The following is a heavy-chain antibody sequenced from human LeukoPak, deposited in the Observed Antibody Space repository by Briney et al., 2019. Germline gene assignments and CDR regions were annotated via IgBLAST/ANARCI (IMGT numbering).Heavy chain of an antibody. CDR2: IYSGGST. Sequence: PGGSLRLSCAASGFTVSSNYMSWVRQAPGKGLEWVSVIYSGGSTYYADSVKGRFTISRDNSKNTLYLQMNSLRAEDTAVYYCARGRAAPLSYYYYGMDVWGQGTTVTVSS. J-gene: IGHJ6*02. V-gene: IGHV3-53*01. D-gene: IGHD6-13*01. CDR1: GFTVSSNY. CDR3: ARGRAAPLSYYYYGMDV.